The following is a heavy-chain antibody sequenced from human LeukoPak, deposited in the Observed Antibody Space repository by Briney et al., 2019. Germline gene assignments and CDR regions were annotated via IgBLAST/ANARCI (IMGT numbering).Heavy chain of an antibody. D-gene: IGHD3-9*01. CDR1: GFTFSSYG. CDR3: AKEGLHYDILTGSIYYYGMDV. CDR2: ISYDGSNK. Sequence: PGGSLRLSCAASGFTFSSYGMHWVRQAPGKGLEWVAVISYDGSNKYYADSVKGRFTISRDNSKNTLYLQVNSLRAEDTAVYYCAKEGLHYDILTGSIYYYGMDVWGQGTTVTVSS. V-gene: IGHV3-30*18. J-gene: IGHJ6*02.